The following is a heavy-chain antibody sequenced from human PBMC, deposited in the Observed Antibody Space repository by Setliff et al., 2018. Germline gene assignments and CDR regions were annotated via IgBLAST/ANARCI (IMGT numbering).Heavy chain of an antibody. V-gene: IGHV4-61*09. D-gene: IGHD6-19*01. CDR2: IYIGGSA. CDR3: AREQWLDPPDYYYMDV. Sequence: PSETLSLTCTVSGGSISSGSYYWSWIRQPAGKGLEWIGHIYIGGSANYNPSLKSRVTMSIDTSKNQFSLKLNSVTAADMAVYYCAREQWLDPPDYYYMDVWAKGTTVTVSS. CDR1: GGSISSGSYY. J-gene: IGHJ6*03.